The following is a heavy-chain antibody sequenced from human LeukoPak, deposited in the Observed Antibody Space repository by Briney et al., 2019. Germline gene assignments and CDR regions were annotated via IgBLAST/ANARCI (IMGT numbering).Heavy chain of an antibody. CDR1: GFTFTSSA. CDR3: AADHGTYSGDY. J-gene: IGHJ4*02. CDR2: IVVGSGNT. V-gene: IGHV1-58*01. Sequence: SVKVSCKASGFTFTSSAVQWVRQARGQRLEWIGWIVVGSGNTNYAQKFQERVTITRDVSTSTAYMELSSLRSEDTAVYYCAADHGTYSGDYWGQGTLVTVSS. D-gene: IGHD1-26*01.